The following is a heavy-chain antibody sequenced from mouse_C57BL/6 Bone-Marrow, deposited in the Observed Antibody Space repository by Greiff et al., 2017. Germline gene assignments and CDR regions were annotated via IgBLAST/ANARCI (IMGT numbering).Heavy chain of an antibody. V-gene: IGHV1-69*01. CDR3: SREGYYAMDY. CDR1: GYTFTSYW. J-gene: IGHJ4*01. Sequence: QVQLQQPGAELVMPGASVKLSCKASGYTFTSYWMHWVKQRPGQGLEWIGEIDPSASYTNYNQKFKGKSTLPVDKSSSTAYMQLSSLTSSDSAFYDCSREGYYAMDYWGQGTSVTVSS. CDR2: IDPSASYT.